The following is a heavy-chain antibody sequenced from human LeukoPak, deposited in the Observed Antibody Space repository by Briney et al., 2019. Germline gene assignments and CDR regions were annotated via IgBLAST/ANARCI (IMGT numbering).Heavy chain of an antibody. CDR2: ISGSGGST. J-gene: IGHJ6*02. CDR1: GCIFSSYA. CDR3: ARPSGWYYYYDGMDV. Sequence: GSLRLSCAASGCIFSSYAMSWVRQAPGKGLEWVSAISGSGGSTYYADSVKGRLTISRDNSKNTLYLQMNSLRAEDTAVYYCARPSGWYYYYDGMDVWRQRTTVTVSS. D-gene: IGHD6-19*01. V-gene: IGHV3-23*01.